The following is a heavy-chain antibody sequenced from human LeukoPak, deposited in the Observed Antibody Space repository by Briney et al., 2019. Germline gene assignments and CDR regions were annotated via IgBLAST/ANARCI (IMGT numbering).Heavy chain of an antibody. J-gene: IGHJ4*02. CDR1: GFTFSSYG. CDR3: AKDGEMATMIAFDY. CDR2: IRYDGSNK. D-gene: IGHD5-24*01. V-gene: IGHV3-30*02. Sequence: GGSLRLSCAASGFTFSSYGMHWVRQAPGKGLEWVAFIRYDGSNKYYADSVKGRSTISRDNSKNTLYLQMNSLRAEDTAVYYCAKDGEMATMIAFDYWGQGTLVTVSS.